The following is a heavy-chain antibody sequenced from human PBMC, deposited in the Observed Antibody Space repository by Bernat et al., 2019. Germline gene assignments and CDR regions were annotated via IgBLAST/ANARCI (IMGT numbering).Heavy chain of an antibody. V-gene: IGHV3-7*01. D-gene: IGHD1-26*01. Sequence: EVQLVESGGGLVQPGGSLRLSCAASGFTFSSYWMSWVRQAPGKGLEWVASIKEDGSEKDYVDSVKGRFTISRDNAKNSLYMKMNSLRAEDTAVYYCARGTRSGFPDGLPSGYWGQGPLVTVSS. CDR1: GFTFSSYW. CDR2: IKEDGSEK. CDR3: ARGTRSGFPDGLPSGY. J-gene: IGHJ4*02.